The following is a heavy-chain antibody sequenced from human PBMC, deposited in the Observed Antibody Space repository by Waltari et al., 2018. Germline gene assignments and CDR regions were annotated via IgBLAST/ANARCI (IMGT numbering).Heavy chain of an antibody. D-gene: IGHD6-13*01. Sequence: QVQLVQSGAEVKKPGSSVKVSCKASGGTFSSYAISWVRQAPGQGLEWMGRIIPIFGTANYAQKFQGRVTITADKSTSTAYMELSSLRSEDMAVYYCARGLSHSSSWPSPYNYFDYWGQGTLVTVSS. CDR2: IIPIFGTA. CDR3: ARGLSHSSSWPSPYNYFDY. V-gene: IGHV1-69*08. CDR1: GGTFSSYA. J-gene: IGHJ4*02.